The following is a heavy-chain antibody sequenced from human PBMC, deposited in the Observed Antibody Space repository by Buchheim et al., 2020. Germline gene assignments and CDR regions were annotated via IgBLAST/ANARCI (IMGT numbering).Heavy chain of an antibody. CDR2: ISTSSAYT. D-gene: IGHD1-7*01. Sequence: QVQLLYSLFFFVTPFFSLILSFSSSFFLFSDYYSLFIRRTPGKGLEWLASISTSSAYTYYADSVKGRFTISRDNAKNSLYLQMNSLRVEDSAIYYCARDLTGTYWFDPWGQGTL. J-gene: IGHJ5*02. V-gene: IGHV3-11*06. CDR1: FFLFSDYY. CDR3: ARDLTGTYWFDP.